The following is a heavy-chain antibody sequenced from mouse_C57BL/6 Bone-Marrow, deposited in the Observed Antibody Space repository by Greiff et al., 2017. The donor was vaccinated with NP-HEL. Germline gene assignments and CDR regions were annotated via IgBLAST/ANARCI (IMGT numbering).Heavy chain of an antibody. CDR1: GYTFTSYW. Sequence: QVQLQQSGAELVKPGASVKLSCKASGYTFTSYWMQWVKQRPGQGLEWIGEIDPSDSYTNYNQKFKGKATLTVDTSSSTAYMQLSSLTSEDSAVDYCARTYYYGVFDYWGQGTTLTVSS. J-gene: IGHJ2*01. D-gene: IGHD1-1*01. CDR2: IDPSDSYT. V-gene: IGHV1-50*01. CDR3: ARTYYYGVFDY.